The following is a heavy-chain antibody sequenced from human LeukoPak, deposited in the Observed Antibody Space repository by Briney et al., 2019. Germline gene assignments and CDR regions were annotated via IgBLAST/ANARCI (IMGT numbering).Heavy chain of an antibody. CDR2: IWYDGSNK. CDR3: ARDPYYYDSSGNYFNY. CDR1: GFTFSSYG. D-gene: IGHD3-22*01. V-gene: IGHV3-33*01. Sequence: GGSLRLSCAASGFTFSSYGMHWVRQAPGKGLEWVAVIWYDGSNKYYADSVKGRFTISRDNSKNTLYLQMNSLRAEDTAVYYCARDPYYYDSSGNYFNYWGQGTLVTVSS. J-gene: IGHJ4*02.